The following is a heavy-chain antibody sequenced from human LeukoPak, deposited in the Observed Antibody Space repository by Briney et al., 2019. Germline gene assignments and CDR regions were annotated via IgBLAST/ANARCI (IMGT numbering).Heavy chain of an antibody. J-gene: IGHJ5*02. D-gene: IGHD6-13*01. V-gene: IGHV3-23*01. CDR1: GFTFSSYA. CDR2: ISGGGDRT. CDR3: AKDWHISSWYGRFDP. Sequence: GRSLRLSCAASGFTFSSYAMHWVRQAPGKGLEWVSGISGGGDRTSYAQSVKGRFTISRDNFKNMLYLQMNSLRAEDTAVYYCAKDWHISSWYGRFDPWGQGTLVTVSS.